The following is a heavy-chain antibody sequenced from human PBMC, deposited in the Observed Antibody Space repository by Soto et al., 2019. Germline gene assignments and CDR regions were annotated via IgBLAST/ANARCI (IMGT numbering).Heavy chain of an antibody. CDR1: GFTFSSYW. Sequence: GGSLRLSCAASGFTFSSYWMHWVRQAPGKGLVWVSRINSDGSSTSYADSVKGRFTISRDNAKNTLYLQMNSLRAEDTAVYYCARVGLIHYGSGSYYNATFTDYYYYMDVWGKGTTVTVSS. CDR3: ARVGLIHYGSGSYYNATFTDYYYYMDV. CDR2: INSDGSST. V-gene: IGHV3-74*01. D-gene: IGHD3-10*01. J-gene: IGHJ6*03.